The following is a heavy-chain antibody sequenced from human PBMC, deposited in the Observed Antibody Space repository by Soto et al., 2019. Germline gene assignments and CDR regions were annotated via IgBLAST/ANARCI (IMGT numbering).Heavy chain of an antibody. Sequence: EVQLVETGGGLIQPGGSLRLSCAASGFTVSSNYMKWDRQAPGKGLEWVSIIYSDGTTSDADSVKGRFTISRDNFKNTLHLQMNSLRAEDTAVYYCAILSNWGQGTLVTVSS. CDR3: AILSN. CDR2: IYSDGTT. D-gene: IGHD6-6*01. CDR1: GFTVSSNY. J-gene: IGHJ4*02. V-gene: IGHV3-53*02.